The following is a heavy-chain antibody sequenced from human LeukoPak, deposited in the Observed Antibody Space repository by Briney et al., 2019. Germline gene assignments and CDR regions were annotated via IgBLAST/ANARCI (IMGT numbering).Heavy chain of an antibody. CDR1: GFTLTNYA. CDR2: FLSDGRSQ. Sequence: VGSLRLSRAASGFTLTNYAIHWVRQAPGKGLEWVAVFLSDGRSQYYAKSVKGRFTISRDNSKNTLYLQMNSLRAEDTTVYYCARDIGGYNYGLFDYWGQGTLVTVSS. D-gene: IGHD5-18*01. V-gene: IGHV3-30*04. CDR3: ARDIGGYNYGLFDY. J-gene: IGHJ4*02.